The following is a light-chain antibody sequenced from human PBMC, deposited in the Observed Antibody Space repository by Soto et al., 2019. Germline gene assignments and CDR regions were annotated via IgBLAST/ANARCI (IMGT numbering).Light chain of an antibody. J-gene: IGKJ1*01. CDR2: KAS. CDR3: QQYNSDLWT. Sequence: DIQMTQSPSTLSASVGDRVTITCRASQSISSWLAWYQQKAGKAPKLLIYKASSLESGVTSRFSGSGSGTGFTLTISSLQPDDFATYYCQQYNSDLWTFGQGTKVEIK. CDR1: QSISSW. V-gene: IGKV1-5*03.